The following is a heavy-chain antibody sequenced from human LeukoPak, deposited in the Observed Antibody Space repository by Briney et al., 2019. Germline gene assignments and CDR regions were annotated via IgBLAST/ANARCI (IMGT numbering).Heavy chain of an antibody. CDR3: AKRGGWAPRASFDY. CDR2: ISTNGGST. Sequence: GGSLRLSCAASGFTFSSYGMHWVRQAPGKGLEWVSGISTNGGSTSYADSVKGRLTISRDNPRNMLYMEMNSLRAEDTAVYYCAKRGGWAPRASFDYWGQGTLVTASS. V-gene: IGHV3-23*01. D-gene: IGHD6-19*01. CDR1: GFTFSSYG. J-gene: IGHJ4*02.